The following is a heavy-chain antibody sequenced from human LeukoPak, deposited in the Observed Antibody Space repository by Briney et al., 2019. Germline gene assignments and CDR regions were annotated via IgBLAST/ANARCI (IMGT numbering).Heavy chain of an antibody. CDR1: GVTPSRYW. J-gene: IGHJ4*02. Sequence: GGSLRLSCAGSGVTPSRYWMTWVRQAPGNGLEWVANIKHDGSEQYYVDSVKGRFTISRDNAKNSLYLQMNSLRVEDTAVYYCARSKDCDSWGQGTLVTVSS. D-gene: IGHD2-21*01. CDR2: IKHDGSEQ. V-gene: IGHV3-7*03. CDR3: ARSKDCDS.